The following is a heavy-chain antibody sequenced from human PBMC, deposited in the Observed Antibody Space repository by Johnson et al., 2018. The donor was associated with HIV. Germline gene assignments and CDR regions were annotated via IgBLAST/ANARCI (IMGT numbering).Heavy chain of an antibody. Sequence: QVQLVESGGGVVQPGRSLRLSCAASGFTFSSYGVHWVRQAPGKGLEWVAVIWYDGSNKYYADSVKGRFTISRDNSKNTVFLQMDSLRGEDTAVYYCARDPGNGGRPFDAFDIWGQGTMVTVSS. CDR3: ARDPGNGGRPFDAFDI. J-gene: IGHJ3*02. V-gene: IGHV3-33*01. D-gene: IGHD4-23*01. CDR2: IWYDGSNK. CDR1: GFTFSSYG.